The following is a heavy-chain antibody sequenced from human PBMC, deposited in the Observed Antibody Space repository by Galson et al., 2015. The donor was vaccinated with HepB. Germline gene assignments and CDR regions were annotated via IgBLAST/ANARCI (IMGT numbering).Heavy chain of an antibody. CDR1: GYTFTGYY. V-gene: IGHV1-2*02. CDR3: ARYGGALYDYVFLGPPEGFDP. J-gene: IGHJ5*02. D-gene: IGHD3-16*01. CDR2: INPNSGGT. Sequence: SVKVSCKASGYTFTGYYMHWVRQAPGQGLGWMGWINPNSGGTNYAQKFQGRVTMTRDTSISTAYMELSRLRSDDTAVYYCARYGGALYDYVFLGPPEGFDPWGQGTLVTVSS.